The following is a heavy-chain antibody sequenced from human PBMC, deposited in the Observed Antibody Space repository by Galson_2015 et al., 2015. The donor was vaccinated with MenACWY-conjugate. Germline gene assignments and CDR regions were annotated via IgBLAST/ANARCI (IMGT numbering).Heavy chain of an antibody. V-gene: IGHV3-23*01. D-gene: IGHD1-26*01. CDR1: GFTLSDYA. CDR3: AKDSGKMGACWGGFDS. Sequence: SLRLSCAASGFTLSDYAMTWVRQAPGRGLEWLATGGIAGQIFSADSVRGRFTISRDTSKETVYLQMNSLRGEDTALFYCAKDSGKMGACWGGFDSWGQGTLVSVSS. CDR2: TGGIAGQI. J-gene: IGHJ4*02.